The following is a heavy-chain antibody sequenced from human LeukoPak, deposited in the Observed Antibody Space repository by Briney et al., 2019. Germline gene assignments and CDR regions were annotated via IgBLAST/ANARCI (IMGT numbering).Heavy chain of an antibody. Sequence: SETLSLTCTVSGDSISSGSYYWSWIRQPPGKGLEWIGYIYYSGSTNYNPSHKSRVTISVETSKNEFSLKLRSVTAADTAVYYCARVTGYRIEDYFDYWGQGTLVTVSS. J-gene: IGHJ4*02. D-gene: IGHD6-13*01. CDR1: GDSISSGSYY. CDR3: ARVTGYRIEDYFDY. CDR2: IYYSGST. V-gene: IGHV4-61*01.